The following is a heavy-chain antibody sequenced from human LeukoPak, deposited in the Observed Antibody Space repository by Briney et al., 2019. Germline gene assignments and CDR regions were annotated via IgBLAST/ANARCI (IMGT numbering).Heavy chain of an antibody. CDR1: GGSISSYY. D-gene: IGHD1-7*01. CDR3: ARAAAWSENYYWYFDL. V-gene: IGHV4-59*01. CDR2: IYYSGST. Sequence: SETLSLTCTVSGGSISSYYLSWIRQPPGKGLEWIGYIYYSGSTNYNPSLKSRVTISVDTSKNQFSLKLSSVTAADTAVYYCARAAAWSENYYWYFDLWGRGTLVAVSS. J-gene: IGHJ2*01.